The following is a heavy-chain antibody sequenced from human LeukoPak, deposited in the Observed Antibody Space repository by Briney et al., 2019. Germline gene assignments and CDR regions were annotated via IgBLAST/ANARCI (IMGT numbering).Heavy chain of an antibody. CDR3: ARSHSSGWFPSDY. J-gene: IGHJ4*02. CDR2: IYPGDSET. V-gene: IGHV5-51*01. D-gene: IGHD6-19*01. CDR1: GYSFTRYW. Sequence: GESLKISCKGSGYSFTRYWIGWVRQMPGKGLEWMGIIYPGDSETRYSPSFQGQVTISADKSVTTAYLQWSSLKASDAAMYYCARSHSSGWFPSDYWGQGTLVTVSS.